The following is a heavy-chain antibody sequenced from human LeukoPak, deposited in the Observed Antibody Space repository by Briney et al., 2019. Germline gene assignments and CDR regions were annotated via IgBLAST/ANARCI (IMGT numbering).Heavy chain of an antibody. CDR3: ASRLITMIVVDDYYYGMDV. J-gene: IGHJ6*02. D-gene: IGHD3-22*01. V-gene: IGHV3-30*03. Sequence: GGSLRLSCAASGFTFSIYGMHWVRQAQGKGLEWVAVISYDGSNKYYADSVKGRFTISRDNSKNTLYLQMNSLRAEDTAVYYCASRLITMIVVDDYYYGMDVWGQGTTVTVSS. CDR2: ISYDGSNK. CDR1: GFTFSIYG.